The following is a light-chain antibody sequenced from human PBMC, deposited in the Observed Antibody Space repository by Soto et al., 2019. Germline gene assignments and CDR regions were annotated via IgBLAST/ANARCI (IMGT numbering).Light chain of an antibody. CDR1: QSIGDW. CDR3: QQFNSFLYT. Sequence: DIQMTQSPSTLSASVGDRVIITCRASQSIGDWLAWYQQKPGKAPKLLIYKASSLESGVPSRFSGSGSGTEFTLSISSLQPDDFATYYCQQFNSFLYTFGQGTKVDIK. J-gene: IGKJ2*01. CDR2: KAS. V-gene: IGKV1-5*03.